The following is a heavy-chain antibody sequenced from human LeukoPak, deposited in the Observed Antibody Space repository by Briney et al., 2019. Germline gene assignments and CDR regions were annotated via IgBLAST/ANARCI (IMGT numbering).Heavy chain of an antibody. Sequence: GGSLRLSCAASGFTFSSYAMSWVRQSPGKGLEWVSALSGSGGNTYSADSAKGRCTISRDNSLQTLFLHMNSLRAEDTAVYYCARGMSATSGYLELEYWGQGALVTVST. J-gene: IGHJ4*02. CDR2: LSGSGGNT. V-gene: IGHV3-23*01. CDR1: GFTFSSYA. D-gene: IGHD3-22*01. CDR3: ARGMSATSGYLELEY.